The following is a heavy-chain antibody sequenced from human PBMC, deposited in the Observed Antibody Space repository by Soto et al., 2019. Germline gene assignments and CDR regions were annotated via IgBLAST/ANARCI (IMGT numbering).Heavy chain of an antibody. CDR2: ITIGGAT. D-gene: IGHD2-8*01. V-gene: IGHV3-13*01. Sequence: PGGSLRLSCEASGFSFSSYDMHWVRQATGKGLEWVSAITIGGATYYPDSVKGRFTISRENAKNSLYLQLNSLRAGDTAVYYCAKAVYCPNGICSFGMDVWGLVSTVSVSS. CDR1: GFSFSSYD. CDR3: AKAVYCPNGICSFGMDV. J-gene: IGHJ6*02.